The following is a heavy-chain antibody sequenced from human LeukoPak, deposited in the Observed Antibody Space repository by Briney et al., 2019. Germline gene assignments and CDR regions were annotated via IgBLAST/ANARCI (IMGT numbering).Heavy chain of an antibody. CDR1: GFTFSNYG. CDR2: ISSSGSTI. CDR3: ARATGWFQAFDY. V-gene: IGHV3-48*04. Sequence: PGGSLRLSCAASGFTFSNYGMNWVRQAPGKGLEWVSYISSSGSTIYYADSVKGRFTISRDNAKNSLYLQMNSLRAEDTAVYYCARATGWFQAFDYWGQGTLVTVSS. D-gene: IGHD6-19*01. J-gene: IGHJ4*02.